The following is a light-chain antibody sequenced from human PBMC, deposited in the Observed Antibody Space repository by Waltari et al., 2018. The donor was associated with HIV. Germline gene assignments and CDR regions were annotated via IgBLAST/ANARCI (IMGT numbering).Light chain of an antibody. CDR3: QQYNNWPPNT. CDR2: GAA. J-gene: IGKJ2*01. CDR1: QPVRTK. Sequence: VMTQSPATLSVSPGERVTLSCRASQPVRTKLAWYQQKPGQAPRLLIYGAATRSPGLPARCSGSGSGTEFTLTISNLQSEDSAVYYCQQYNNWPPNTFGQGTKLEIK. V-gene: IGKV3-15*01.